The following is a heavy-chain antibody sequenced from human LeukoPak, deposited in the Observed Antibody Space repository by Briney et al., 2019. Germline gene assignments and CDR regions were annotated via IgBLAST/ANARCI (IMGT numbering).Heavy chain of an antibody. CDR3: ARGRGCSSMSCYPDY. Sequence: GGSLRLSCAASGFSFSGYSINWVRQAPGEGLEWVSSISPSSSYIHYADSVKGRFTISRDNAKNSLYLQMNSLRAEDTAVYYCARGRGCSSMSCYPDYWGQGTLVTVSS. CDR2: ISPSSSYI. J-gene: IGHJ4*02. V-gene: IGHV3-21*01. D-gene: IGHD2-2*01. CDR1: GFSFSGYS.